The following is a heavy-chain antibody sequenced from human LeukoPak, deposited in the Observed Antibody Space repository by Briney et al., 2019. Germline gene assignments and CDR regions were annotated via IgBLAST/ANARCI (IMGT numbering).Heavy chain of an antibody. CDR1: GGSISSYY. Sequence: PSETLSLTCTVSGGSISSYYWSWIRQPPGKGLEWVGYIYYSGSTKYNPSPKSRVSISLDTPKNKFSLKLSSVTAADAAVYYCARLVSKGVFDYWGQGTLVTVSS. CDR2: IYYSGST. J-gene: IGHJ4*02. CDR3: ARLVSKGVFDY. D-gene: IGHD2-8*01. V-gene: IGHV4-59*13.